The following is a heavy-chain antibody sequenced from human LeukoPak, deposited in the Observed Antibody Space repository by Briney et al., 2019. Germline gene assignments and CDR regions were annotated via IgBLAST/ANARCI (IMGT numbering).Heavy chain of an antibody. V-gene: IGHV3-7*01. CDR3: ARANVNWENFDY. D-gene: IGHD2-8*01. CDR1: GFSFSSYW. J-gene: IGHJ4*02. Sequence: GGSLRLSCAVSGFSFSSYWMSWVRQAPGKGLEWVANIKQDGSEKYYVDSVKGRFTISRDNAKNSLYLQMNSLRAEDTAVYYCARANVNWENFDYWGQGTLVTVSS. CDR2: IKQDGSEK.